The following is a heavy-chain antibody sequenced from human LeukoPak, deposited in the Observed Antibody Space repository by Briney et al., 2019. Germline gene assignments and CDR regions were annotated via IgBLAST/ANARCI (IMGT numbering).Heavy chain of an antibody. CDR3: ARESHVTREDY. CDR1: GYTFTSYG. J-gene: IGHJ4*02. D-gene: IGHD3-10*01. Sequence: ASVKVSCKASGYTFTSYGISWVRQAPGQGLEWMGWISANDGNTDYPQKLQGRVTMTTDTSTSTAYMELRSLRSDDTAVYYCARESHVTREDYWGQGTLVTVSS. V-gene: IGHV1-18*01. CDR2: ISANDGNT.